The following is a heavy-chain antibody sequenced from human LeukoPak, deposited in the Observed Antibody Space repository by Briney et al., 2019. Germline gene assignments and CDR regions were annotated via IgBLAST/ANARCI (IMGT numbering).Heavy chain of an antibody. J-gene: IGHJ4*02. CDR1: GFTFSSYG. CDR2: ISYDGSNK. D-gene: IGHD3-22*01. V-gene: IGHV3-30*18. CDR3: AKSYYDSSGYLGY. Sequence: PGRSLRLSCAASGFTFSSYGMHWVRQAPGKGLEWVAVISYDGSNKYYADSVKGRFTISRDNSKNTLYLQMNSLRAEDTAVYYCAKSYYDSSGYLGYWGQGTLVTVSS.